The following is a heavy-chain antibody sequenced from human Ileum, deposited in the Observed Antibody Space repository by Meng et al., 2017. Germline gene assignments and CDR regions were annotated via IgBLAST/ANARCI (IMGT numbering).Heavy chain of an antibody. CDR1: GGSINSGAYY. J-gene: IGHJ5*02. D-gene: IGHD3-10*01. CDR2: IYNGGNT. V-gene: IGHV4-31*03. Sequence: QLQLRESGPGLVKPSQTLSLTCTVSGGSINSGAYYWTWIRQHPGKGLEWIGYIYNGGNTHYNPSLKSRISISLDTSKNQFSLKLSSVTAADTAVYYCATPFSGSASLYKGLGSWGQGTLVTVSS. CDR3: ATPFSGSASLYKGLGS.